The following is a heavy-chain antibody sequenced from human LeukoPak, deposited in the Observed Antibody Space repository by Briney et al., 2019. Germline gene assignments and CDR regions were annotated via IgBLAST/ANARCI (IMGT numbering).Heavy chain of an antibody. CDR3: AKDQMIRWGSPIDDY. CDR1: GVTFSRYG. V-gene: IGHV3-30*18. J-gene: IGHJ4*02. CDR2: ISYDGTNK. Sequence: GGFLRLSCAASGVTFSRYGMHWVRQAPGKGLEWVAVISYDGTNKFYADSVKGRFTLSRDNSKNTLYLEMNSLRADDTAVYYCAKDQMIRWGSPIDDYWGQGTLVTVSS. D-gene: IGHD3-16*01.